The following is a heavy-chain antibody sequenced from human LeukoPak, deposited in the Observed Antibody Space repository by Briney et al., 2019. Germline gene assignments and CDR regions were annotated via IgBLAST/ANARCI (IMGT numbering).Heavy chain of an antibody. J-gene: IGHJ4*02. Sequence: PGGSLRLSCAGSGFTFSDFWMTWVRQTPGKGLEWVSSISSSSSYIYYADSVKGRFTISRDNAKNSLYLQMNSLRAEDTAVYYCARDGGGSSSLDYWGQGTLVTVSS. CDR1: GFTFSDFW. CDR3: ARDGGGSSSLDY. D-gene: IGHD6-13*01. V-gene: IGHV3-21*01. CDR2: ISSSSSYI.